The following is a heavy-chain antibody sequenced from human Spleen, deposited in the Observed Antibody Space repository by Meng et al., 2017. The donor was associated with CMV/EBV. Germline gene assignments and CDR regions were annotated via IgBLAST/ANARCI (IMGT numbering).Heavy chain of an antibody. J-gene: IGHJ4*02. D-gene: IGHD6-13*01. Sequence: ESLKISCAASGFTFSSYSMNWVRQAPGKGLEWIGEINHSGSTNYNPSLKSRVTISVDTSKNQFSLKLSSVTAADTAVYYCARGLRYSSSWYCYWGQGTLVTVSS. V-gene: IGHV4-34*01. CDR3: ARGLRYSSSWYCY. CDR1: GFTFSSYS. CDR2: INHSGST.